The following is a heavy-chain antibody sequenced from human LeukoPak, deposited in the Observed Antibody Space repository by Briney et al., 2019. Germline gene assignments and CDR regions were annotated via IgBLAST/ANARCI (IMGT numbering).Heavy chain of an antibody. D-gene: IGHD2-15*01. CDR2: IYPGDSDT. J-gene: IGHJ6*02. Sequence: GESLKISCKGSGYSFTSYWIGWVRQMPGKGLEWMGIIYPGDSDTRYSPSFQGQVTISADKPISTAYLQWSSLKASDTAMYYCARHSRGPYYYYYDMDVWGQGTTVTVSS. CDR3: ARHSRGPYYYYYDMDV. CDR1: GYSFTSYW. V-gene: IGHV5-51*01.